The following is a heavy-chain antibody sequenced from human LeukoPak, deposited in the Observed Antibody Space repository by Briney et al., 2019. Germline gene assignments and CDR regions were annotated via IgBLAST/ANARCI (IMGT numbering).Heavy chain of an antibody. CDR3: ARDRGERYYYDSSGSYYVY. D-gene: IGHD3-22*01. CDR2: IIPILGIA. CDR1: GGTFSSYT. V-gene: IGHV1-69*04. Sequence: ASVKVSCKASGGTFSSYTISWVRQAPGQGLEWMGRIIPILGIANYAQKFQGRVTITADKSTSTAYMELSSLRSEETAVYYCARDRGERYYYDSSGSYYVYWGQGTLVTVSS. J-gene: IGHJ4*02.